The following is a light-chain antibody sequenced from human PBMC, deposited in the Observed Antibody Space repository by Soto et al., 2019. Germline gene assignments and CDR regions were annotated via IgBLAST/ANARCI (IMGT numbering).Light chain of an antibody. J-gene: IGLJ3*02. Sequence: QSVLTQPASVSGSPGQSITISCTGTSSDVGGYNYVSWYQQHPGKAPKLMLYEITKRPSGVSNRFSGFKSDNTASLTISGLQAEAEADYYCSSYTSSTWVFGGGTKVTVL. CDR1: SSDVGGYNY. CDR3: SSYTSSTWV. V-gene: IGLV2-14*01. CDR2: EIT.